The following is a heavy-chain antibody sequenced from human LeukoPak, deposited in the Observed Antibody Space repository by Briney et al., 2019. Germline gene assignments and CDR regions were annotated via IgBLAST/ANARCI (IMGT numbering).Heavy chain of an antibody. D-gene: IGHD5-24*01. CDR1: GGTFSSYT. CDR2: IIPIFGTA. J-gene: IGHJ6*03. V-gene: IGHV1-69*05. Sequence: SVKVSCKASGGTFSSYTISWVRQAPGQGLEWMGGIIPIFGTANYAQKFQGRVTITTDESTSTAYMELSSLRSEDTAVYYCARGGVDGYNYYYYYYMDVWGKGTTVTVSS. CDR3: ARGGVDGYNYYYYYYMDV.